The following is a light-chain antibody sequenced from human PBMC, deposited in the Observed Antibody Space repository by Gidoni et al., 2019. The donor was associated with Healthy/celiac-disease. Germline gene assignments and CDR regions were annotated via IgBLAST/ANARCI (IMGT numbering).Light chain of an antibody. CDR2: EVS. V-gene: IGLV2-14*01. J-gene: IGLJ2*01. CDR1: SSDVGCYNY. CDR3: SSYTSSSTLVV. Sequence: QSALTQPASVSGSPGPSITISCTGTSSDVGCYNYVSWYQQHPGKAPKLIIYEVSNRPSGVSNRFSGSKSGNTASLTISGLQAEDEADYYCSSYTSSSTLVVFGGGTKLTVL.